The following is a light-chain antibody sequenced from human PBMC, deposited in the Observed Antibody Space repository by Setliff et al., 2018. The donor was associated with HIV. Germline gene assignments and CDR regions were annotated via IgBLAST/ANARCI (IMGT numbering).Light chain of an antibody. CDR2: EVF. Sequence: QSVLTQPASVSGSPGQSITISCSGTSSDIGSYNYVSWYQQYPGKAPKLIIYEVFKRPSGVSNRFSGPKSDNTASLTVSGLQAEDEAEYYCCSYAPRSFVFGTGTKVTVL. CDR3: CSYAPRSFV. J-gene: IGLJ1*01. V-gene: IGLV2-23*02. CDR1: SSDIGSYNY.